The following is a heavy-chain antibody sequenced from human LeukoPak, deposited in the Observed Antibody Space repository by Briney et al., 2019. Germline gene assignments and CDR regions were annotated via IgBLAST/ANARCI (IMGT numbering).Heavy chain of an antibody. Sequence: SETLSLTCTVSGGSISSHYWSWTRQPPGKGLEWIGYIYYSGSTNYNPSLKSRVTISVDTSKNQFSLKLSSVTAADTAVYYCARVDIAAAGQFDYWGQGTLVTVSS. CDR2: IYYSGST. CDR1: GGSISSHY. J-gene: IGHJ4*02. CDR3: ARVDIAAAGQFDY. V-gene: IGHV4-59*11. D-gene: IGHD6-13*01.